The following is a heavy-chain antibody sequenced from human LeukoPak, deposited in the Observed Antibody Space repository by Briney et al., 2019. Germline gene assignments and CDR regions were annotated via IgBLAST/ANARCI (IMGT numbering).Heavy chain of an antibody. D-gene: IGHD3-3*01. CDR2: INHSGST. Sequence: PSETLSLTCAVYGGSFSGYYWSWIRQPPGKGLEWIGEINHSGSTNYNPSLKSRVTISVDTSKNQFSLKLSSVTAADTAVYYCARGGTHITIFGVVINDFDSWGQGTLVTVSS. CDR1: GGSFSGYY. V-gene: IGHV4-34*01. J-gene: IGHJ4*02. CDR3: ARGGTHITIFGVVINDFDS.